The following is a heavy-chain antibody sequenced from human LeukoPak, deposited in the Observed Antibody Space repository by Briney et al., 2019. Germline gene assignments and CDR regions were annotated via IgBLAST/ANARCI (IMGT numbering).Heavy chain of an antibody. Sequence: KAGGSLRLSCAASGFTFSSYSMTWVRQAPGKGVEWVSSISSSSSYIYYADSVKGRFTISRDNAKNSLYLQMNSLRAEDTAVYYCARVPAEAFDIWGQGTMVTVSS. CDR3: ARVPAEAFDI. V-gene: IGHV3-21*01. D-gene: IGHD2-2*01. CDR2: ISSSSSYI. J-gene: IGHJ3*02. CDR1: GFTFSSYS.